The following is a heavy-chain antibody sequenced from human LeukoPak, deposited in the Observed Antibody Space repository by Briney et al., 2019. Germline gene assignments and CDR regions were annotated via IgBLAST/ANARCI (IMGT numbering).Heavy chain of an antibody. D-gene: IGHD3-10*01. J-gene: IGHJ6*03. CDR3: ARVAITMVRGVIFSMDV. V-gene: IGHV1-18*01. CDR2: ISAYNGNT. CDR1: GYTFTSYG. Sequence: ASVKVSFKASGYTFTSYGISWVRQAPGQGLEWMGWISAYNGNTNYAQKLQGRVTMTTDTSTSTAYMELRSLRSDDTAVYYCARVAITMVRGVIFSMDVWGKGTTVTISS.